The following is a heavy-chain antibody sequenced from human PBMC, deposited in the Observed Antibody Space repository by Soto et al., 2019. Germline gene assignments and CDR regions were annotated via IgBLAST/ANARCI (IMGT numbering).Heavy chain of an antibody. D-gene: IGHD4-17*01. J-gene: IGHJ4*02. CDR2: ISHTGRT. V-gene: IGHV4-59*01. CDR1: TGSMRTYY. CDR3: ARDDTTGLFDF. Sequence: TLSLTCSVSTGSMRTYYWTWIRQSPGKGLEWIGQISHTGRTKYNPSLESRVTISVDTSRKQFSLKLTSVTAADTALYYCARDDTTGLFDFWGQGTLVTVSS.